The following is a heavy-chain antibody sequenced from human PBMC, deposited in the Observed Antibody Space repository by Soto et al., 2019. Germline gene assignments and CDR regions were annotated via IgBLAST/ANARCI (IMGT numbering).Heavy chain of an antibody. CDR3: ATSRITIFGVVISLLDY. Sequence: ASVKVSCKVSGYTLTELSMHWVRQAPGKGLEWMGGFDPEDGETIYAQKFQGRVTMTEDTSTDTAYMELSSLRSEDTAVYYCATSRITIFGVVISLLDYWGQGTLVTVSS. J-gene: IGHJ4*02. D-gene: IGHD3-3*01. V-gene: IGHV1-24*01. CDR2: FDPEDGET. CDR1: GYTLTELS.